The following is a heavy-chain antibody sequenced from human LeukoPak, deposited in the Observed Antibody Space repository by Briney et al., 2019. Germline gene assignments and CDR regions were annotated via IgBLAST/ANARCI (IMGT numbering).Heavy chain of an antibody. J-gene: IGHJ5*02. V-gene: IGHV3-23*01. D-gene: IGHD3-10*01. Sequence: PGGSLRLSCAASGFTFSSYAMSWVRQAPGKGLEWVSSITASGGSTYYADSVKGRFTISRDNLKNSLYLQMNSLRAEDTAVYYCARTPYDSGSYTLDPWGQGTLVTVSS. CDR3: ARTPYDSGSYTLDP. CDR1: GFTFSSYA. CDR2: ITASGGST.